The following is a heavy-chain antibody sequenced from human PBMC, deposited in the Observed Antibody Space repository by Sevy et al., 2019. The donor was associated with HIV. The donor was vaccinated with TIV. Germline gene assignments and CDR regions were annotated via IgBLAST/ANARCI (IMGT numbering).Heavy chain of an antibody. CDR1: GFNFNNAW. CDR3: ATGSPSPTRNDYDGSGYYD. D-gene: IGHD3-22*01. V-gene: IGHV3-15*01. Sequence: GGSLRLSCVASGFNFNNAWMSWVRQAPGKGLEWVGRMRSKSDGGAIDYAPPVRGRFTISRDDSKNMMYLQLNSLKSEYTARYYWATGSPSPTRNDYDGSGYYDGGQGTLVTVSS. CDR2: MRSKSDGGAI. J-gene: IGHJ4*02.